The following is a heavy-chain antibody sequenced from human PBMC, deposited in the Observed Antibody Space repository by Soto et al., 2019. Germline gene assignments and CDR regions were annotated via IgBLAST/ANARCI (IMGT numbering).Heavy chain of an antibody. CDR3: AGMPYTSGLRFDP. V-gene: IGHV4-30-2*01. J-gene: IGHJ5*02. Sequence: SETLSLTCNMSGDSYSISTYSWSWIRQPPGKALQWIGFIYQSGVTSYNPSLASRVSISLDRSNNQCSLKLKSVTAADTTVYFCAGMPYTSGLRFDPWGPGTLVTVSS. CDR1: GDSYSISTYS. CDR2: IYQSGVT. D-gene: IGHD6-19*01.